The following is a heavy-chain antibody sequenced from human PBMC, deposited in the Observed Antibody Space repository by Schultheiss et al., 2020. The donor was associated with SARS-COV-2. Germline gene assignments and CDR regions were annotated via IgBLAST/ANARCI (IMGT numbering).Heavy chain of an antibody. Sequence: GESLKISCAASGFTFSSYGMHWVRQAPGKGLEWVAVIWYDGSNKYYADSVKGRFTISRDNSKNTLYLQMNSLRAEVTAVYYCARESGGPHPFDYWGQGTLVTVSS. J-gene: IGHJ4*02. V-gene: IGHV3-33*08. CDR3: ARESGGPHPFDY. CDR2: IWYDGSNK. D-gene: IGHD4-23*01. CDR1: GFTFSSYG.